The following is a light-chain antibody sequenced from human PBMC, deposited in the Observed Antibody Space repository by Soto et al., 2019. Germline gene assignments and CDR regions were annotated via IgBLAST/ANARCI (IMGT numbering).Light chain of an antibody. Sequence: VVMTQSPATLSVSPGERATLSCRASQSARSSLGWYQQKPGHAPRLLIYGASNRATGIPDRFSGSGSGTDFTLTISRLEPEDFAVYYCQQYGSSGTFGQGTKVDIK. J-gene: IGKJ1*01. V-gene: IGKV3-20*01. CDR3: QQYGSSGT. CDR1: QSARSS. CDR2: GAS.